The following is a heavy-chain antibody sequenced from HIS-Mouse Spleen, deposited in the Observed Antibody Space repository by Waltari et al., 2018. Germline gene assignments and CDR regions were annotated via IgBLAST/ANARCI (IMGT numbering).Heavy chain of an antibody. CDR1: GGSISSYY. D-gene: IGHD3-3*01. CDR3: ARHRDDFWSGYGGYYFDY. Sequence: ESGPGLVKPSETLSLTCTVSGGSISSYYWSWIRQPPGKGLEWLGYIYYSGSTNYNPSLKSRVTISVDTSKNQFSLKLSSVTAADTAVYYCARHRDDFWSGYGGYYFDYWGQGTLVTVSS. V-gene: IGHV4-59*08. CDR2: IYYSGST. J-gene: IGHJ4*02.